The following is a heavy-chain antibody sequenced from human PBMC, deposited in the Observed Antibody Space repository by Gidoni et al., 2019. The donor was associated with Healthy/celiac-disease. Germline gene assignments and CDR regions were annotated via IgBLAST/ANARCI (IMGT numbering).Heavy chain of an antibody. CDR1: GGSIRSSSYY. Sequence: QLPLQESAPGRVKPSETLSLTCTVSGGSIRSSSYYWGWIRQPPGKGLEWIGSLYYSGSTYYNPSLKSRVTISVDTSKNQFSLKLSSVTAADTAVYYCARHIPCIAARGCDFDYWGQGTLVTVSS. V-gene: IGHV4-39*01. CDR2: LYYSGST. J-gene: IGHJ4*02. CDR3: ARHIPCIAARGCDFDY. D-gene: IGHD6-6*01.